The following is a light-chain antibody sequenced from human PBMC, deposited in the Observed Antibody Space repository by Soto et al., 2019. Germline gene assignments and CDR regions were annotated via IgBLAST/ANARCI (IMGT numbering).Light chain of an antibody. V-gene: IGKV1-39*01. CDR2: AAS. J-gene: IGKJ2*01. CDR3: QQSYSIPRT. Sequence: DIQMTQSPFSLSASVGDRVTITCRASQRISTYLNWYQQKPGKAPKLLIYAASSLQSGVPSRFSGSGSGTDFTLTIGSLQPEDFATYYCQQSYSIPRTFXQGTK. CDR1: QRISTY.